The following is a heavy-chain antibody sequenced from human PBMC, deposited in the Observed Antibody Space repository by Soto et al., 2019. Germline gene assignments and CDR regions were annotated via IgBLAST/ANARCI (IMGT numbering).Heavy chain of an antibody. V-gene: IGHV1-69*01. Sequence: QVQLVQSGAEVKKPGSSVKVSCKAFRGTFSSYAISWVRQAPGQGLEWMGGIIPMFDTPKYAQKFKGRVTIIADESTSTAYMELSSLRSEDTAVYYCASGPTYYYYGMDVWGQGTTVTVSS. CDR1: RGTFSSYA. CDR3: ASGPTYYYYGMDV. CDR2: IIPMFDTP. J-gene: IGHJ6*02.